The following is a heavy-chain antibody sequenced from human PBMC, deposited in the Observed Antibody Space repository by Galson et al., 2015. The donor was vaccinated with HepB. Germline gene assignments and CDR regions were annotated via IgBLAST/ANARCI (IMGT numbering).Heavy chain of an antibody. Sequence: SLRLSCAGSGFFFGDYPMSWFRQAPGKGLEWLGFIRRNAYGGTTQYAASVKGRFTISRDDSKNIAYLQMNSLRTEDTAVYHCTRATGDTSGFPIDQWGQGTLVTVSS. CDR1: GFFFGDYP. J-gene: IGHJ4*02. CDR2: IRRNAYGGTT. D-gene: IGHD3-22*01. V-gene: IGHV3-49*03. CDR3: TRATGDTSGFPIDQ.